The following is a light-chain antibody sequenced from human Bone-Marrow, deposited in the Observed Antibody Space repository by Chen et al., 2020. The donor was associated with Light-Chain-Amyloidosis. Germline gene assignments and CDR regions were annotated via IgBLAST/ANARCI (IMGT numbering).Light chain of an antibody. V-gene: IGLV2-11*01. J-gene: IGLJ2*01. CDR1: SGYVGGYDF. CDR3: CSTAGRSTLV. CDR2: DVS. Sequence: QSALHQPRSVSGSHGQSVPIPCPGTSGYVGGYDFVSWYKPYPVKAPKLIIYDVSKRPSGVPDRFSGSKSGNTASLTISGLQDADEADYYCCSTAGRSTLVFGGGTTLTVL.